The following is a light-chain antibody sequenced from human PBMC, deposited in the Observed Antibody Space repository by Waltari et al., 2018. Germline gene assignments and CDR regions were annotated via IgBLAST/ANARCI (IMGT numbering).Light chain of an antibody. Sequence: QSALTQPASVSGSPGQSITISCTGTTRDVYVSWYQQHPGKAPKLMIYDVTKRPSGVSNRFSGSNSGNTASLTISGLQAEDEADYYCSSFPGSNTWVFGGGTKLTVL. CDR1: TRDVY. CDR3: SSFPGSNTWV. CDR2: DVT. V-gene: IGLV2-14*01. J-gene: IGLJ3*02.